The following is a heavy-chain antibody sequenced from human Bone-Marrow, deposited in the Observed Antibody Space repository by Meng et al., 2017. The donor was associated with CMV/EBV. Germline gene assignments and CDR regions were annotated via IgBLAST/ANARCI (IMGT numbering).Heavy chain of an antibody. CDR3: VVVPAASLNWFDP. Sequence: GESLKISCKGSGYSFTSYWIGWVRQMPGKGLEWMGIIYPGDSDTRYSPSFQGQVTISADKSISTAYLQWSSLKASGTAMYYCVVVPAASLNWFDPWGQGTLVTVSS. V-gene: IGHV5-51*01. CDR2: IYPGDSDT. CDR1: GYSFTSYW. J-gene: IGHJ5*02. D-gene: IGHD2-2*01.